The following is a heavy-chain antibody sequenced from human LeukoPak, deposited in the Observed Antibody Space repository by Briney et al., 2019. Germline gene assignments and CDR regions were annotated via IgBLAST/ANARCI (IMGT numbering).Heavy chain of an antibody. Sequence: PSENLSLTCTVSGGSISSSSYYWVWIRQPPGKGLEWIGSIYYSGSTYYNPSLKSRVTISVDTSKNQFSLKLSSVTAADTAVYYCARHQLRYGMDVWGQGTTVTVSS. CDR1: GGSISSSSYY. V-gene: IGHV4-39*01. J-gene: IGHJ6*02. CDR3: ARHQLRYGMDV. CDR2: IYYSGST.